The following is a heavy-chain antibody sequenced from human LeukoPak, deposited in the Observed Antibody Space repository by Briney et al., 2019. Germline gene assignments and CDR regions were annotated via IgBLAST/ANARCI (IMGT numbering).Heavy chain of an antibody. J-gene: IGHJ6*03. V-gene: IGHV3-23*01. CDR2: LGGGGVDT. D-gene: IGHD3-10*01. Sequence: PGGSLRLSCAASGFTFSTYAMSCVRQAPGKGPEWVSTLGGGGVDTYYADSVKGRFTISRDNSKNTLYLQMNSLRAEDTAVYYCAKDRGQIYYNYYMDVWGKGTTVTVSS. CDR1: GFTFSTYA. CDR3: AKDRGQIYYNYYMDV.